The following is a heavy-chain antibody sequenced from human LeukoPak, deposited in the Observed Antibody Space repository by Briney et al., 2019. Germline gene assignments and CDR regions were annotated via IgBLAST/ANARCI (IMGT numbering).Heavy chain of an antibody. V-gene: IGHV3-30*02. J-gene: IGHJ6*03. CDR3: AREGYYDSSGYMDV. CDR1: GFTFSSYG. Sequence: PGGSLRLSCAASGFTFSSYGMHWVRQAPGKGLEWVAFIRYDGSNKYYADSVKGRFTISRDNSKNTLYLQMNSLRAEDTAVYYCAREGYYDSSGYMDVWGKGTTVTVSS. D-gene: IGHD3-22*01. CDR2: IRYDGSNK.